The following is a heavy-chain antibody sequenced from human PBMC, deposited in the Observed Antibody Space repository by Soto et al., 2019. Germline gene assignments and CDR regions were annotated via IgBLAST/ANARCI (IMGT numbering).Heavy chain of an antibody. CDR1: GFTFSSYS. V-gene: IGHV3-21*01. J-gene: IGHJ4*02. Sequence: GGSLRLSCAASGFTFSSYSMNWVRQAPGKGLEWVSSISSSSSYIYYADSVKGRFTISRDNAKNSLYLQMNSLRAEDTAVYYCAREGALNPAIGYWGQRTLVTVSS. CDR3: AREGALNPAIGY. CDR2: ISSSSSYI.